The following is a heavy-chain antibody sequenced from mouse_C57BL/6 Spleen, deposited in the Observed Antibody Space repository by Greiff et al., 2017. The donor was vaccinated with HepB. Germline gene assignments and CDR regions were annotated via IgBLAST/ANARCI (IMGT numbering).Heavy chain of an antibody. CDR3: ASLYYGSSYADY. Sequence: QVQLKQPGAELVRPGTSVKLSCKASGYTFTSYWMHWVKQRPGQGLEWIGVIDPSDSYTNYNQKFKGKATLTVDTSSSTAYMQLSSLTSEDSAVYYCASLYYGSSYADYWGQGTTLTVSS. CDR1: GYTFTSYW. J-gene: IGHJ2*01. V-gene: IGHV1-59*01. D-gene: IGHD1-1*01. CDR2: IDPSDSYT.